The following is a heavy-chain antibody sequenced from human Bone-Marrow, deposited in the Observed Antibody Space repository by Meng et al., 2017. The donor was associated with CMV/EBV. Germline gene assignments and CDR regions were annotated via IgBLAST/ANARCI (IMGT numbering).Heavy chain of an antibody. D-gene: IGHD6-13*01. CDR3: ARDLSAAAGFDPFWDY. V-gene: IGHV4-39*07. CDR2: IYYSGST. CDR1: SIRRSSYY. Sequence: SIRRSSYYWGWIRQPPGKGLEWIGSIYYSGSTYYNPSLKSRVTISVDTSKNQFSLKLSSVTAADTAVYYCARDLSAAAGFDPFWDYWGQGTLVTVSS. J-gene: IGHJ4*02.